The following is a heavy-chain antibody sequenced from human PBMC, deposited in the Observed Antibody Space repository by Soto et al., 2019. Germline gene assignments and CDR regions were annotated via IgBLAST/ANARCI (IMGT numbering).Heavy chain of an antibody. CDR3: SRGILV. Sequence: SETLSLTCTVSGVSISNKNWWSWVRQPPGNGLEWIGGVYSNGSTTYNSSLKSRVTISVDKSKNQFSLNLTSVTAADTAVYYCSRGILVWGQGALVTVSS. CDR2: VYSNGST. J-gene: IGHJ4*02. CDR1: GVSISNKNW. V-gene: IGHV4-4*02. D-gene: IGHD5-18*01.